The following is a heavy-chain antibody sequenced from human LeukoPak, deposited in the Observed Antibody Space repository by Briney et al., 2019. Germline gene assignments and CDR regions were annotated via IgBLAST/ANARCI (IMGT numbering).Heavy chain of an antibody. Sequence: GGSLRLSCAASGFTFSSYGMHWVRQAPGKGLEWVANIKQDGSEKYYVDSVKGRFTISRDNAKNSLYLQMNSLRAEDTAVYYCARDAYYDFWSGYYFPTDYYYYGMDVWGQGTTVTVSS. CDR1: GFTFSSYG. CDR3: ARDAYYDFWSGYYFPTDYYYYGMDV. D-gene: IGHD3-3*01. J-gene: IGHJ6*02. V-gene: IGHV3-7*01. CDR2: IKQDGSEK.